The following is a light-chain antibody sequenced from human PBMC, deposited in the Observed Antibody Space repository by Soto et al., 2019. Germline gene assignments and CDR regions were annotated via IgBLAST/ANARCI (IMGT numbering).Light chain of an antibody. Sequence: DRQGTQLPPRVTECVVGVVTITSRASQLIDDFLNWFQQRPGKDTKILIYAASSLQSGVQSRFSGSASGTDFTLTIISLQPEELATYGCKQRYKNQWTCGQGTKVDI. CDR2: AAS. V-gene: IGKV1-39*01. CDR3: KQRYKNQWT. J-gene: IGKJ1*01. CDR1: QLIDDF.